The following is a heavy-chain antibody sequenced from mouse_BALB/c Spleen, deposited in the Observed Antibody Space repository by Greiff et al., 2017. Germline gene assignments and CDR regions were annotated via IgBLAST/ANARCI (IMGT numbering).Heavy chain of an antibody. J-gene: IGHJ2*01. V-gene: IGHV5-6-5*01. CDR2: ISSGGST. CDR1: GFTFSSYA. Sequence: EVMLVESGGGLVKPGGSLKLSCAASGFTFSSYAMSWVRQTPEKRLGWVASISSGGSTYYPDSVKGRFTISRDNARNILYLQMSSLRSEDTAMYYCARGGGYLDYWGQGTTLTVSS. CDR3: ARGGGYLDY.